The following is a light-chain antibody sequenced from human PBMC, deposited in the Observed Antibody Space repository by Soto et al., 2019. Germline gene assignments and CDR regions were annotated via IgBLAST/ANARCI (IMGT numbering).Light chain of an antibody. V-gene: IGKV3-15*01. Sequence: EVVMTQSPATLSVSPGERATLSCRASQRISSNLAWYQQRRGQAPRLLIYVASTRSTGIPARFSGSGSETEVSLPISSRQYAEFAAYYCQHYNNWPPWTFGQGTKVEIK. CDR3: QHYNNWPPWT. J-gene: IGKJ1*01. CDR2: VAS. CDR1: QRISSN.